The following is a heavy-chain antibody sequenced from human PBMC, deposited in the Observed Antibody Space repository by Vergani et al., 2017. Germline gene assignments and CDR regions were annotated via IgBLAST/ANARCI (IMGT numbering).Heavy chain of an antibody. CDR2: IYTSGST. CDR1: GGSISSYY. CDR3: ARDIGTYYDFWSGYQHNWFDP. J-gene: IGHJ5*02. Sequence: QVQLQESGPGLVKPSETLSLTCTVSGGSISSYYWSWIRQPAGKGLEWIGRIYTSGSTNYNPSLKSRVTMSVDTSKNQFSLKLSSVTAEDTAVYYCARDIGTYYDFWSGYQHNWFDPWGQGTLVTVSS. V-gene: IGHV4-4*07. D-gene: IGHD3-3*01.